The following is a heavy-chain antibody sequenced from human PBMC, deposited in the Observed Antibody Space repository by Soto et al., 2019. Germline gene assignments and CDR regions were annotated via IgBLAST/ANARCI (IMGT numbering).Heavy chain of an antibody. CDR1: GYSFSSHA. J-gene: IGHJ4*02. CDR3: ARGGALSTSWYWGDGLDS. CDR2: IIPVFGTP. V-gene: IGHV1-69*06. Sequence: QVQLEQSGSEVKKSGSSVKVSCKASGYSFSSHAITWVRQAPGQGLEWMGGIIPVFGTPSYAQKFQGRVTISADKSKHTSYLELRSLRSEDTAVYYCARGGALSTSWYWGDGLDSWGQGTQVTVSS. D-gene: IGHD6-13*01.